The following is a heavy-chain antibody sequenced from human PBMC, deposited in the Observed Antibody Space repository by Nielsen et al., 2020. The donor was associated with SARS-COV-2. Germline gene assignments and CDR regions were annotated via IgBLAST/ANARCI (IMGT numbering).Heavy chain of an antibody. CDR3: ARSSWILDP. D-gene: IGHD6-13*01. J-gene: IGHJ5*02. V-gene: IGHV4-34*01. Sequence: SETLSLTCAVYGGSFSGYYWSWIRQPPGKGLEWIGEINHSGSTNYNPSLKSRVTISVDTSKNQFSLKLSSVTAADTAVYYCARSSWILDPWGQGTLVTVSS. CDR1: GGSFSGYY. CDR2: INHSGST.